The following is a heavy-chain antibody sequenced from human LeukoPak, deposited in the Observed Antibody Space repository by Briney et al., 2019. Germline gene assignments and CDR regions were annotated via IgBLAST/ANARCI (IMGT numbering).Heavy chain of an antibody. CDR2: IWYDGGIQ. CDR3: ARKGYSGFQNYYMDL. J-gene: IGHJ6*03. D-gene: IGHD5-12*01. CDR1: GYTFSSYG. Sequence: GSLRLSFAASGYTFSSYGMHWVRQVPGRGLEWVALIWYDGGIQYYSDSVKGRFTISRDNSESTLYLQMNSLRDEDTAVYYCARKGYSGFQNYYMDLWGKGTTVTVSS. V-gene: IGHV3-33*01.